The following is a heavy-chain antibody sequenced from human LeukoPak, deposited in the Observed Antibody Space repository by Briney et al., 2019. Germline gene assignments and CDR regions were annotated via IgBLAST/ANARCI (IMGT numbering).Heavy chain of an antibody. Sequence: GGSLRLSCAASGFTFSSYAMSWVRQAPGKGLEGVSAISGSGGSTYYADSVKGRFTISRDNSKNTLYLQMNSLRAEDTAVYYCENYDYVWGSYHRDRKHDYWRQGSLVTVSS. V-gene: IGHV3-23*01. J-gene: IGHJ4*02. D-gene: IGHD3-16*01. CDR1: GFTFSSYA. CDR2: ISGSGGST. CDR3: ENYDYVWGSYHRDRKHDY.